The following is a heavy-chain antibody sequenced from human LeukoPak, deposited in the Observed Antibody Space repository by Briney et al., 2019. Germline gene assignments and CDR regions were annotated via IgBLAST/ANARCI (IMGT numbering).Heavy chain of an antibody. Sequence: ASVKVSCKASGYTFTGYYMHWVRQAPGQGLEWMGWINPNSGGTNYAQKFQGRVTMTRDTSISTAYMELSRLRSDDTAVYYCASGYCSGDSCPQFDYWGQGTLVTVSS. CDR3: ASGYCSGDSCPQFDY. CDR1: GYTFTGYY. CDR2: INPNSGGT. J-gene: IGHJ4*02. V-gene: IGHV1-2*02. D-gene: IGHD2-15*01.